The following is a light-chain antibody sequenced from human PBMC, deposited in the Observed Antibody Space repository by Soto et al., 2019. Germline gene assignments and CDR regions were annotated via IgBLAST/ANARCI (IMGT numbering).Light chain of an antibody. Sequence: EIVMTQSPATLSVSPGETATLSCRASQSVSSNVAWYQQKPGQAPSLLIYDASNRATGIPARFSGSGSGTDFTLTISSLEPEDFAVYCCQQRSNWRITFGQGTRLEIK. J-gene: IGKJ5*01. CDR2: DAS. CDR3: QQRSNWRIT. CDR1: QSVSSN. V-gene: IGKV3-11*01.